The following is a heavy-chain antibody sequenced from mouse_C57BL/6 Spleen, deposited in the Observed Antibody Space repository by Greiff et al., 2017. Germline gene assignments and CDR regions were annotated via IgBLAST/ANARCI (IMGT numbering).Heavy chain of an antibody. CDR2: IDPETGGT. V-gene: IGHV1-15*01. CDR1: GYTFTDYE. J-gene: IGHJ2*01. Sequence: QVQLQQSGAELVRPGASVTLSCKASGYTFTDYEMHWVKQTPVHGLEWIGAIDPETGGTAYNQKFKGKAILTADISSSTAYMELRSLTSEDSAVYYCTNGSGTYFDDWGQGTTLTVSS. CDR3: TNGSGTYFDD. D-gene: IGHD1-1*01.